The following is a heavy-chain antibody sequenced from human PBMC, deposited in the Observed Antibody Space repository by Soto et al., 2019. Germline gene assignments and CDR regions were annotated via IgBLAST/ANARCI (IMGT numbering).Heavy chain of an antibody. CDR3: AREIVQNWFDP. J-gene: IGHJ5*02. Sequence: GGSLRLSCAVSGFTFSSYAMHWIRQAPGKGLEWVAVISYDGSNKYYADSVKGRFAISRDNSKNTLYLQMNSLRAEDTAVYYCAREIVQNWFDPWGQGTLVTVSS. CDR1: GFTFSSYA. D-gene: IGHD2-21*01. V-gene: IGHV3-30*09. CDR2: ISYDGSNK.